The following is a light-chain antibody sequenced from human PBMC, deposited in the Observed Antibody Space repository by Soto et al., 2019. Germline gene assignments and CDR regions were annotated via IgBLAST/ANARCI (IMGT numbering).Light chain of an antibody. J-gene: IGKJ4*01. Sequence: EIALTQSPGTLSLSPGERATLSCRASQDVDSNFLAWYQQRPGQAPRLLIYGSSRRATGIPDRFSGSESGTDFTLTSSRVGPEVTAVYFCHQYYSSVTFGGGTKVEVK. CDR1: QDVDSNF. CDR3: HQYYSSVT. V-gene: IGKV3-20*01. CDR2: GSS.